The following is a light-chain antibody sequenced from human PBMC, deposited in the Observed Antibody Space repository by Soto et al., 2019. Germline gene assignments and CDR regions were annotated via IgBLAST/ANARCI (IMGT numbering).Light chain of an antibody. J-gene: IGKJ1*01. CDR2: KAS. Sequence: DIQMTQSASTLSGSFGDRVTITCRASQTISSWLAWYQQKPGKAPKLLIYKASTLKSGVPSRFSGSGFGTEFTLTINGLMPEDFVTYYCQQYNNWPSFGQGTKVDIK. V-gene: IGKV1-5*03. CDR1: QTISSW. CDR3: QQYNNWPS.